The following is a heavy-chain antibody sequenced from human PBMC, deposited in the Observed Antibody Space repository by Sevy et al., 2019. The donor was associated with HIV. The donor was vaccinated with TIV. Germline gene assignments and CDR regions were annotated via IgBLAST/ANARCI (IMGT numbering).Heavy chain of an antibody. D-gene: IGHD5-12*01. V-gene: IGHV3-49*03. CDR2: IRRNSHEPYGGTT. J-gene: IGHJ4*02. CDR1: GFTFGDYA. CDR3: TRPLATADTPEYFFDY. Sequence: GGSLRLSCTSSGFTFGDYALSCFRQAPGKGLEWGAFIRRNSHEPYGGTTEYAASVKGRFTISRDDSKSIAYLQMNSLKTEDTAVYYCTRPLATADTPEYFFDYWGQGILVTVSS.